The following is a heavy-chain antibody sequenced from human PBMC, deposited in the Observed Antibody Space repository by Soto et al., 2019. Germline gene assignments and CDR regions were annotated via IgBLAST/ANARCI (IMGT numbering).Heavy chain of an antibody. J-gene: IGHJ4*02. CDR2: ISSSSSYI. D-gene: IGHD6-19*01. CDR1: GFTFSSYS. CDR3: ARDRSVAGTALDY. V-gene: IGHV3-21*01. Sequence: ESGGGLVKPGGSLRLSCAASGFTFSSYSMNWVRQAPGKGLEWVSSISSSSSYIYYADSVKGRFTISRDNAKNSLYLQMNSLRAEDTAVYYCARDRSVAGTALDYWGQGTLVTVSS.